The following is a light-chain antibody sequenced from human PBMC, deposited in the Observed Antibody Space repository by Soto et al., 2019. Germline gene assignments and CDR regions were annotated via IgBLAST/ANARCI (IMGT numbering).Light chain of an antibody. CDR1: QGISSY. CDR3: QQYYSYPGFT. CDR2: AAS. J-gene: IGKJ3*01. V-gene: IGKV1-8*01. Sequence: AIRMTQSPSSLSASTGDRVTITCRASQGISSYLAWYQQKPGKAPKLLIYAASTLQSGVPSRFSGSGSGTDFTLTISCLRSEDFATYYCQQYYSYPGFTFGPGTKVDIK.